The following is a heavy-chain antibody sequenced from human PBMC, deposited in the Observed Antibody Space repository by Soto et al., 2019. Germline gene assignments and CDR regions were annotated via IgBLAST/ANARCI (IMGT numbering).Heavy chain of an antibody. J-gene: IGHJ3*02. V-gene: IGHV1-18*01. D-gene: IGHD3-22*01. Sequence: ASVKVSCKASGYTFTSYGISWVRQAPGQGLEWMGWISAYNGNTNYAQKLQGRVTMTTDTSTSTAYMELRSLRSDDTAVYYCARDLAMIVVVITPDAFDIWGQGTMVPVSS. CDR2: ISAYNGNT. CDR1: GYTFTSYG. CDR3: ARDLAMIVVVITPDAFDI.